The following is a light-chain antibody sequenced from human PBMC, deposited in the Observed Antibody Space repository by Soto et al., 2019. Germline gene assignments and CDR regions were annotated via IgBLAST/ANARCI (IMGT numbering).Light chain of an antibody. CDR2: GVT. J-gene: IGLJ1*01. CDR3: SSYPSASTPLYL. Sequence: QSALTQPASVSGSPGQSITISCTGTSSDVGGYNYVSWYQQHPGIAPKLLIYGVTNRPSGVSTRFSGSKSDNTASLTLSGLQAEHEADYPCSSYPSASTPLYLFGTGTKLTVL. CDR1: SSDVGGYNY. V-gene: IGLV2-14*01.